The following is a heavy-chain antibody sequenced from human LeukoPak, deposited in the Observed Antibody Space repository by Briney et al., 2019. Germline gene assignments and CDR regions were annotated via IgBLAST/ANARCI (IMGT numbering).Heavy chain of an antibody. V-gene: IGHV4-59*08. CDR2: IYYSGST. Sequence: SETVSLTCTVSGGSISSYYWSWIRQPPGKGLEWIGYIYYSGSTNYNPSLKSRVTISVDTSKNQFSLKLSSVTAADTAVYYCARTARGVTTDWGQGTLVTVSS. J-gene: IGHJ4*02. D-gene: IGHD4-17*01. CDR1: GGSISSYY. CDR3: ARTARGVTTD.